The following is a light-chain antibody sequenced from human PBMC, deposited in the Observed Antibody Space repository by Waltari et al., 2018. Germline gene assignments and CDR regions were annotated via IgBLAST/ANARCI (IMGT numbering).Light chain of an antibody. V-gene: IGKV3-20*01. Sequence: EIVLTQSPGTLSLSPGERATPSCRASQSVNNNYLAWYQQKPGQAPRPLIYGASSRATGIPDRFSGSGSGTDFTLTISRLEPEDFAVYYCHQYGSSPTFGQGTKVEIK. CDR3: HQYGSSPT. CDR2: GAS. CDR1: QSVNNNY. J-gene: IGKJ1*01.